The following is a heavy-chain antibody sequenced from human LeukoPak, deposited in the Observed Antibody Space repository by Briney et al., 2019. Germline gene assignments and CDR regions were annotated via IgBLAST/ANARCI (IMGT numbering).Heavy chain of an antibody. V-gene: IGHV4-59*05. Sequence: PSETLSLTCSVSGGSISSYYWSWIRQPPGKGLEWIGSIYHSGSTYYNPSLKSRVTISVDTSKNQFSLKLSSVTAADTAVFYCAGSDYYYYMDVWGKGTTVTVSS. CDR2: IYHSGST. CDR1: GGSISSYY. CDR3: AGSDYYYYMDV. D-gene: IGHD3-10*01. J-gene: IGHJ6*03.